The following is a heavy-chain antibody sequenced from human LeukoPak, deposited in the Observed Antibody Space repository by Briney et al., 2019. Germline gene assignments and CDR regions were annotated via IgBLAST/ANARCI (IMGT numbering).Heavy chain of an antibody. Sequence: SETLSLTCAVYGGSFSGYYWSWIRQPPGKGLEWIGEINHSGSTNYNPSLKSRVTISVDTSKNQFSLKLSSVTAADTAVYYCARNTGYDYVWGSYRPYYFDYWGQGTLVTVSS. CDR2: INHSGST. V-gene: IGHV4-34*01. J-gene: IGHJ4*02. D-gene: IGHD3-16*02. CDR1: GGSFSGYY. CDR3: ARNTGYDYVWGSYRPYYFDY.